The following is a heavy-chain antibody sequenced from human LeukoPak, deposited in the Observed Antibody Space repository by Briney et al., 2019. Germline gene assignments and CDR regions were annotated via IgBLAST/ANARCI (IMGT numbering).Heavy chain of an antibody. CDR1: GFTFSSYG. D-gene: IGHD3-22*01. V-gene: IGHV3-23*01. J-gene: IGHJ4*02. CDR2: ISGSGGST. Sequence: GGSLRLSCAASGFTFSSYGMSWVRQAPGKGLEWVSAISGSGGSTYYADSVKGRFTISRDNSKNTLYLQMNSLRAEDTAVYYCAKDKPYYYDSSGYYRWLDYWGQGTLVTVSS. CDR3: AKDKPYYYDSSGYYRWLDY.